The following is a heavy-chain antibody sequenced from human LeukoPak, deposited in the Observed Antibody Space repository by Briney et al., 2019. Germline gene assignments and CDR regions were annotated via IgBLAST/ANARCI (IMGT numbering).Heavy chain of an antibody. V-gene: IGHV4-30-4*08. J-gene: IGHJ3*02. CDR3: ARDVSIAARPSLRFFDI. CDR2: IYYSGST. CDR1: GGSISSGDYY. Sequence: VKPTETLPLTCTVSGGSISSGDYYWSWIRQPPGKGLEWIGYIYYSGSTYYNPSLKSRVTISVDTSKNQFSLKLSSVTAADTAVYYCARDVSIAARPSLRFFDIWGQGTMVTVSS. D-gene: IGHD6-6*01.